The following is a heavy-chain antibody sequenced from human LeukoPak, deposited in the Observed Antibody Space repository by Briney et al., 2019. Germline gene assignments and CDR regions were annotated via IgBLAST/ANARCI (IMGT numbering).Heavy chain of an antibody. D-gene: IGHD1-26*01. CDR3: ARPRDSATTDFAS. V-gene: IGHV1-8*01. CDR1: GYTFTSYD. J-gene: IGHJ4*02. CDR2: RNPNSGNT. Sequence: ASVKLSCKASGYTFTSYDINWVRQATGQGLEWRVWRNPNSGNTGYAQKFQCRVTMTSITAISRGYMELSSLRSNDTPVNYCARPRDSATTDFASWAKGTLVPAS.